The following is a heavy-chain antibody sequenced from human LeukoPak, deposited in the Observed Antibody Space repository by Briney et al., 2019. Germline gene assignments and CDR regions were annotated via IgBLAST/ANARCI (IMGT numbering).Heavy chain of an antibody. J-gene: IGHJ5*02. CDR1: GLTFSNYW. V-gene: IGHV3-74*01. CDR3: ARDGGFCSGGFCYRLFDP. Sequence: GGSLRPSCAASGLTFSNYWMHWVRQAPGKGLEWVSRINEDASIISYADSVKGRFTISRDNAKNTVSLQMNSLRAEDTAVYYCARDGGFCSGGFCYRLFDPWGQGILVTVSS. CDR2: INEDASII. D-gene: IGHD2-15*01.